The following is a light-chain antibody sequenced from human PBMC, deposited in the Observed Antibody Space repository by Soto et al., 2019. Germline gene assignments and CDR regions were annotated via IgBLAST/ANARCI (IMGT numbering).Light chain of an antibody. J-gene: IGKJ5*01. CDR1: QSVSIH. CDR3: QQYSNWPPIT. V-gene: IGKV3-15*01. CDR2: DTS. Sequence: ERVMTQSTGTLSVSLGERATLSCRASQSVSIHLAWYQQKPGQAPRLLIYDTSTRATGIPARFSGSGSGTEFTLTISSLQSEDFAVHYCQQYSNWPPITFGQGTRLEI.